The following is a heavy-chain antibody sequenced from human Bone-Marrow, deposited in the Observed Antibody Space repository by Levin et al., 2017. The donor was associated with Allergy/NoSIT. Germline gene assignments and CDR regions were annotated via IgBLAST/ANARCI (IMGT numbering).Heavy chain of an antibody. Sequence: GGSLRLSCVASGFTISNNYMRWVRQAPGKGLEWVANIKEDGSRQYYVDSVKGRFTISRDNAKKSLYLQMNNLKVEDTAVYYCARLTEGFVYDVADSWGQGTLVTVSS. D-gene: IGHD2-8*01. J-gene: IGHJ4*02. CDR3: ARLTEGFVYDVADS. V-gene: IGHV3-7*01. CDR2: IKEDGSRQ. CDR1: GFTISNNY.